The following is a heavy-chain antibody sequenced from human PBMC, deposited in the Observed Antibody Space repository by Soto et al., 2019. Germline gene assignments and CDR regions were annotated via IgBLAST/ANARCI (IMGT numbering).Heavy chain of an antibody. V-gene: IGHV4-31*01. J-gene: IGHJ3*01. D-gene: IGHD3-10*01. CDR2: IYYSGST. Sequence: QVQLQESGPGLVKPSQTLSLTCTVSGGSISSGGYYWSWIRQHPGKGLEWIGYIYYSGSTYYNPSLKSQATKPPDTSQNQFSLKLSPVTAAATAVYYCARRTLLGVIIPPGNDAFQLWGQGRMVTGSS. CDR1: GGSISSGGYY. CDR3: ARRTLLGVIIPPGNDAFQL.